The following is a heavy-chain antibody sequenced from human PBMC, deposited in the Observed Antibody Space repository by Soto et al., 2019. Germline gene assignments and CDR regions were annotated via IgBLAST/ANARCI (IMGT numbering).Heavy chain of an antibody. CDR1: GGSFRGYY. CDR2: INHSGST. Sequence: SETLSLTCAVYGGSFRGYYWRWIRQPPGKGLAWIGEINHSGSTNYNPSLKSRVTISVDTSKNQFSLKLSSVTAADTAVYYCARDNRTMTTVTIAYYYYYGMDVWGQGTTVTVSS. V-gene: IGHV4-34*01. D-gene: IGHD4-17*01. CDR3: ARDNRTMTTVTIAYYYYYGMDV. J-gene: IGHJ6*02.